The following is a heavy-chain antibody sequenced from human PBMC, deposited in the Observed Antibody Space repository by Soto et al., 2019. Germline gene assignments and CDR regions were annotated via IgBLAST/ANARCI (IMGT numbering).Heavy chain of an antibody. J-gene: IGHJ4*02. D-gene: IGHD2-2*02. CDR3: ARETYRQVDY. V-gene: IGHV4-4*02. CDR2: IYHSGST. Sequence: SETLSLTCTVSGDSISSSNWWSWVRQPPGKGLEWIGEIYHSGSTNYDPSLKSRVTISIDKSKNQFSLKLSSVTAADTAVYYCARETYRQVDYWGQGTLVTVSS. CDR1: GDSISSSNW.